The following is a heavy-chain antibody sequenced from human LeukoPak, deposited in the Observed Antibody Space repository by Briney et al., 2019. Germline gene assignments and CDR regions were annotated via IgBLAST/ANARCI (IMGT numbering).Heavy chain of an antibody. J-gene: IGHJ3*01. D-gene: IGHD2-15*01. CDR1: GFTFSSYS. V-gene: IGHV3-74*01. CDR2: INGDGSST. CDR3: ARTRCGGSCCFDAFDL. Sequence: GGSLTLSCAASGFTFSSYSMQWVRQAPGKGLVGVSRINGDGSSTTFADSVKRRFTISRDTAKNTLYLQMNSLRAEDTAVYYCARTRCGGSCCFDAFDLWGLGTMVTVSS.